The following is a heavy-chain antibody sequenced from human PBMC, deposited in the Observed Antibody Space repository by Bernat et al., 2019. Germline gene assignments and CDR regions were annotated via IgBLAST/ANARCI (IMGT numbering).Heavy chain of an antibody. CDR3: ARGLLWFGELVSDWFDP. CDR1: GYTFTSYA. CDR2: INAGNGNT. D-gene: IGHD3-10*01. V-gene: IGHV1-3*01. J-gene: IGHJ5*02. Sequence: QVQRVQSGAEVKKPGASVKVSCKASGYTFTSYAMHWVRQAPGQRLEWMGWINAGNGNTKYSQKFQGRVTITRDTSASTAYMELSSLRSEDTAVYYCARGLLWFGELVSDWFDPWGQGTLVTVSS.